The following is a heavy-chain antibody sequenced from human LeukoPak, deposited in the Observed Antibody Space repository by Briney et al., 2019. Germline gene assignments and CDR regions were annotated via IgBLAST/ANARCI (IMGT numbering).Heavy chain of an antibody. J-gene: IGHJ3*02. Sequence: SETLSLTCTVSGGSISSSSYYWGWIRQPPGKGLEWIGSIYYSGSTYYNPSLKSRVTISVDTSKDQFSLKLSSVTAADTAVYYCARPGNSSSWRSGLMGAFDIWGQGTMVTVSS. D-gene: IGHD6-13*01. V-gene: IGHV4-39*01. CDR1: GGSISSSSYY. CDR3: ARPGNSSSWRSGLMGAFDI. CDR2: IYYSGST.